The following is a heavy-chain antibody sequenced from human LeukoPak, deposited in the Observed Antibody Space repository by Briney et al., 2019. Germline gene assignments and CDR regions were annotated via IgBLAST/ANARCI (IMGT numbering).Heavy chain of an antibody. D-gene: IGHD6-13*01. CDR3: AREVYSSSWYVDY. J-gene: IGHJ4*02. CDR2: INSVGSST. V-gene: IGHV3-74*01. CDR1: GFTFSSYW. Sequence: GGSLRLSCAASGFTFSSYWMHWVRQAPGKGLVWVSRINSVGSSTSYADSVKGRFTISRDNAKNSLYLQMNSLRAEDTAVYYCAREVYSSSWYVDYWGQGTLVTVSS.